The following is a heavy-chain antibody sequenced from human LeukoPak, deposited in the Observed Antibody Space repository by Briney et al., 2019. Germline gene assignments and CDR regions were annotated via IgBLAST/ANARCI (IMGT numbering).Heavy chain of an antibody. CDR2: IHYSGNT. J-gene: IGHJ4*02. Sequence: SETLSLTCTVSGGSISSYSWSWIRQPPEKGLEYIGYIHYSGNTNYNPSLKSRVTISADTSKNQFSLKLSSVTAADTAVYYCAALLDPGPRLIDYWGQGTLVTVSS. D-gene: IGHD2-21*02. CDR1: GGSISSYS. V-gene: IGHV4-59*01. CDR3: AALLDPGPRLIDY.